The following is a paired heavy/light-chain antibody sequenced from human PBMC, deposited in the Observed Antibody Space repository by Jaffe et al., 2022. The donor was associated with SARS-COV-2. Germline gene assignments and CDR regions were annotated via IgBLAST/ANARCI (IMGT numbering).Light chain of an antibody. J-gene: IGKJ2*01. CDR2: KIS. CDR1: QSLVHSDGNTY. Sequence: DIVMTQTPLSSPVTLGQPASISCRSSQSLVHSDGNTYLSWLQQRPGQPPRLLIYKISNRFSGVPDRFSGSGAGTDFTLKISRVEAEDVGVYYCMQATQNSYTFGQGTKLEIK. CDR3: MQATQNSYT. V-gene: IGKV2-24*01.
Heavy chain of an antibody. D-gene: IGHD3-9*01. CDR1: GYTFTSYG. CDR3: ARDLLRYFDWLAAMQDYYYGMDV. V-gene: IGHV1-18*01. J-gene: IGHJ6*02. CDR2: ISAYNGNT. Sequence: QVQLVQSGAEVKKPGASVKVSCKASGYTFTSYGISWVRQAPGQGLEWMGWISAYNGNTNYAQKLQGRVTMTTDTSTSTAYMELRSLRSDDTAVYYCARDLLRYFDWLAAMQDYYYGMDVWGQGTTVTVSS.